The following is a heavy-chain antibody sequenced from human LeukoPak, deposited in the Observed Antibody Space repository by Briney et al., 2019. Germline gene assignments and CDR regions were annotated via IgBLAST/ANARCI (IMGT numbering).Heavy chain of an antibody. D-gene: IGHD2-2*01. CDR1: GFTFSSYA. CDR3: ARDRSSTLLDY. CDR2: ISYDGSNK. V-gene: IGHV3-30*04. Sequence: GGSLRLSCAASGFTFSSYAMHWVRQAPGKGLEWGAVISYDGSNKYYADSVKGRFTISRDNSKNTLYLQMNSLRAEDTAVYYCARDRSSTLLDYWGQGTLVTVSS. J-gene: IGHJ4*02.